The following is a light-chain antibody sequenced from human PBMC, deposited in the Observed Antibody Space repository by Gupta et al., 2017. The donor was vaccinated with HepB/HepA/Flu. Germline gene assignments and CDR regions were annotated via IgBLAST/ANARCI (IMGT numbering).Light chain of an antibody. J-gene: IGKJ1*01. Sequence: DIRLTQSPSSLSASVGDRISITCRASQDINNYLAWYQQKPGKVPNLLIYAASTLQSGVPSRFSGSRSGTDFTLTISGLQPEDAATYYCQKYNSAPHTFGQGTKVEIK. CDR3: QKYNSAPHT. V-gene: IGKV1-27*01. CDR1: QDINNY. CDR2: AAS.